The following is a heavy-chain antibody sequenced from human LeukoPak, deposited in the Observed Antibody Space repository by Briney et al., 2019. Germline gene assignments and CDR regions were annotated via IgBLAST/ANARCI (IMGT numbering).Heavy chain of an antibody. V-gene: IGHV3-23*01. CDR1: GFTFSSYA. CDR3: AKDYIRGIVVVPAAMFDY. CDR2: ISGSGGST. Sequence: GGSLRLSCAASGFTFSSYAMSWVRQAPGKGLEWVSAISGSGGSTYYADSVKGRFTISRDNSKNTLYLQMNSLRAEDTDVYYCAKDYIRGIVVVPAAMFDYWGQGTLVTVSS. D-gene: IGHD2-2*01. J-gene: IGHJ4*02.